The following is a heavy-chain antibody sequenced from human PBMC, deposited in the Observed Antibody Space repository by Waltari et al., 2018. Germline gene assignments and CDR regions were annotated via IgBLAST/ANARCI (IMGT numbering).Heavy chain of an antibody. CDR3: ARDLENQVSFRTAGTVDL. CDR1: GYTFPGYY. V-gene: IGHV1-2*02. Sequence: QVQLVQSGAEVKKPGASVKVSCKASGYTFPGYYMPWGRQAPGQGLEWRGWINPNSGGTNYAQKFQGRVTMTRDTSISTAYMELSRLRSDDTAVYYCARDLENQVSFRTAGTVDLWGQGTLVTVSS. J-gene: IGHJ5*02. CDR2: INPNSGGT. D-gene: IGHD6-13*01.